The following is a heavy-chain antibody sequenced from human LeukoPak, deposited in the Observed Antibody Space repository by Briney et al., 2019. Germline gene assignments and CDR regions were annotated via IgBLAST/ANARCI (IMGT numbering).Heavy chain of an antibody. Sequence: VASVKVSCKASGGTFSSYAISWVRQAPGQGLEWMGGIIPIFGTANYAQKSQGRVTITADESTSTAYMELSSLRSEDTAVYYCARVRDITTHYYFDYWGQGTLVTVSS. D-gene: IGHD3-3*01. CDR3: ARVRDITTHYYFDY. V-gene: IGHV1-69*01. CDR1: GGTFSSYA. CDR2: IIPIFGTA. J-gene: IGHJ4*02.